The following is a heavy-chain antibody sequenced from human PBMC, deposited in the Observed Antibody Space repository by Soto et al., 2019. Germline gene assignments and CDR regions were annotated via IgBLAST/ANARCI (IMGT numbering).Heavy chain of an antibody. CDR2: ISYDGSNK. V-gene: IGHV3-30*03. CDR1: GFPFSSYG. D-gene: IGHD3-10*01. J-gene: IGHJ4*02. CDR3: VGGQYYFDY. Sequence: QVQLVESGGGVVQPGRSLRLSCAASGFPFSSYGMHWVRDAPGKGLEWVAVISYDGSNKYYADSVKGRFTISRDNSASTLYLQMNRLRPEDTALYYCVGGQYYFDYRGQGTLVTVSP.